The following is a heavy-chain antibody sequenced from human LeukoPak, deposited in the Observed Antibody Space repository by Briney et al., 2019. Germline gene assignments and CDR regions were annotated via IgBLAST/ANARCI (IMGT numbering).Heavy chain of an antibody. CDR2: IYTSGST. V-gene: IGHV4-4*07. CDR3: ARDRYYYDSSGLYPPFDY. D-gene: IGHD3-22*01. J-gene: IGHJ4*02. CDR1: GGSISSYY. Sequence: SGTLSLTCTVSGGSISSYYWSWIRQPAGKGLEWIGRIYTSGSTNYNPSLKSRVTMSVDTSKNQFSLKLSSVTAADTAVYYCARDRYYYDSSGLYPPFDYWGQGTLVTVSS.